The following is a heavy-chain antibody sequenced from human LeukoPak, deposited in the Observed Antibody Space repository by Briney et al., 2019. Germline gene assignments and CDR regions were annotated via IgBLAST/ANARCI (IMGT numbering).Heavy chain of an antibody. CDR1: GFTFSDYY. D-gene: IGHD6-13*01. CDR3: ARVRYSNYGMDV. CDR2: ISSGGSTI. V-gene: IGHV3-11*01. J-gene: IGHJ6*02. Sequence: GGSLRLSCAASGFTFSDYYMSWIRQAPGKGLEWVSYISSGGSTIYYADSVKGRFTISRDNAKNSLYLQMNSLRAEDTAVFYCARVRYSNYGMDVWGQGTTVTVSS.